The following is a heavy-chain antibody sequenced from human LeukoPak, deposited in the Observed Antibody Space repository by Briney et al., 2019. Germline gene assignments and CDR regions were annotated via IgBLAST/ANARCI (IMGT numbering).Heavy chain of an antibody. CDR2: ISSSSSYI. Sequence: GGSLRLSCAASGFTFSSYSMNWVRQATGKGLEWVSSISSSSSYIYYADSVKGRFTISRDNAKNSLYLQMNSLRAEDTAVYYCARFVFWSGYGAFDIWGQGTMVTVSS. V-gene: IGHV3-21*01. CDR1: GFTFSSYS. CDR3: ARFVFWSGYGAFDI. J-gene: IGHJ3*02. D-gene: IGHD3-3*01.